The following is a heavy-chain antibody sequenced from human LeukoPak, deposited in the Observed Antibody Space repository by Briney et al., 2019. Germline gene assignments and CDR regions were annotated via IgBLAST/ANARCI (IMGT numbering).Heavy chain of an antibody. CDR1: GFTFSSYS. CDR2: ISGSSSYI. D-gene: IGHD6-13*01. CDR3: ARAGAAAGTPPDY. J-gene: IGHJ4*02. Sequence: GGSLRLSCAASGFTFSSYSMNWVRQAPGKGLEWVSSISGSSSYIYYADSVKGRFTISRDNAKNSLYLQMNSLRAEDTAVYYCARAGAAAGTPPDYWGQGTLVTVSS. V-gene: IGHV3-21*04.